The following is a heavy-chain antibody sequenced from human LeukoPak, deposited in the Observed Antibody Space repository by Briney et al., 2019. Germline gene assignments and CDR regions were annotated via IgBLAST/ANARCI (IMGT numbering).Heavy chain of an antibody. CDR1: GGTFSSYA. D-gene: IGHD3-3*01. Sequence: SVKVSCKASGGTFSSYAISWVRQAPGQGLEWMGRIIPILGIANYAQKFQGRVTITADKSTSTAYMELSSLRSEDTAVYYCAREGGDDFWSGYLDYWGQGTLVTVSS. V-gene: IGHV1-69*04. J-gene: IGHJ4*02. CDR3: AREGGDDFWSGYLDY. CDR2: IIPILGIA.